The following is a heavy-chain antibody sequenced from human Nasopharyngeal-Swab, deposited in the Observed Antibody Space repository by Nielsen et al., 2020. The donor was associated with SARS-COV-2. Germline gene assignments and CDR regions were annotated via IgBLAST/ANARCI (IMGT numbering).Heavy chain of an antibody. V-gene: IGHV3-23*01. D-gene: IGHD6-13*01. CDR1: GFTFSTYA. CDR2: ISVRGDYT. CDR3: AKHAAYTNSWHHFDY. J-gene: IGHJ4*02. Sequence: AGSLSLSCAASGFTFSTYAMTWVRQTPGRGLEWVSTISVRGDYTYYADSAKGRFSISRDNSKSTLYLQMNSLRAEDTAVYYCAKHAAYTNSWHHFDYWGQGTLVTVSS.